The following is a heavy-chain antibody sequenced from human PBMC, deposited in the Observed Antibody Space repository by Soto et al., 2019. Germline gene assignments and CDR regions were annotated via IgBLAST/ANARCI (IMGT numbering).Heavy chain of an antibody. Sequence: SETLSLTCTVSGGSISSYYWSWIRQPPGKGLEWIGYIHYSGTTNYNPSLKSRVTISADTSKNQFSLKLSSVTAADTAVYYCARGHYDFWSGYFATIDYWGQGTLVTVSS. D-gene: IGHD3-3*01. CDR2: IHYSGTT. V-gene: IGHV4-59*08. CDR1: GGSISSYY. CDR3: ARGHYDFWSGYFATIDY. J-gene: IGHJ4*02.